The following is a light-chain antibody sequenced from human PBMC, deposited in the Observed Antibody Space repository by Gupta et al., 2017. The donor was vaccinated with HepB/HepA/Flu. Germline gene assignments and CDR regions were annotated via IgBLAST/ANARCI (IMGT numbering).Light chain of an antibody. CDR3: QQSYSTPRT. J-gene: IGKJ1*01. V-gene: IGKV1-39*01. Sequence: DIQMTQSPSSLSASVGDRVTITCRASQSISSYLNWYQQKPGKAPKLLIYAASSLQVGVPSRFSGRGSGTDFTLTISRLQPEDFATYYCQQSYSTPRTFGQGTTVEIK. CDR2: AAS. CDR1: QSISSY.